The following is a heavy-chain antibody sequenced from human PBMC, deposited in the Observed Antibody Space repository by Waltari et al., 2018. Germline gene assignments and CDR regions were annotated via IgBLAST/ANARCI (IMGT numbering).Heavy chain of an antibody. CDR1: GDPLSTSTFY. V-gene: IGHV4-39*01. J-gene: IGHJ4*02. Sequence: QAQLQELGPGQVKPSETLSFRCAVSGDPLSTSTFYWGWVRQPPGKGLEWVGSVYYNGYKFYNPSLKSRLTLSMDTSNNHFSLSLTSVTAADTAVYYCVRQRSADFWSGYFDLWGQGTLVTVSS. D-gene: IGHD3-3*01. CDR2: VYYNGYK. CDR3: VRQRSADFWSGYFDL.